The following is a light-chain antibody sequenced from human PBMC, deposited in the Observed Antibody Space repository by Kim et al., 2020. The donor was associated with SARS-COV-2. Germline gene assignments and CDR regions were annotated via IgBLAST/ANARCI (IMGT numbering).Light chain of an antibody. CDR3: SSFTSSHTRV. CDR2: DVT. Sequence: QSALTQPASVSGSPGQSITISCAGTANDVGVYNYVSWYQHHPGKAPKLMIYDVTKRPSGVSDRFSGSKSGNTASLTISGLRPEDEGDYYCSSFTSSHTRVFGGGTQLTVL. CDR1: ANDVGVYNY. J-gene: IGLJ3*02. V-gene: IGLV2-14*03.